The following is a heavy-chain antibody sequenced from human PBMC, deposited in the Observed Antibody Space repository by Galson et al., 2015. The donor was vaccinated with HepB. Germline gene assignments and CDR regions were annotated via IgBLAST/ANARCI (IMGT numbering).Heavy chain of an antibody. V-gene: IGHV3-33*01. Sequence: SLRLSCAASGFIFRTYGMHWVRQAPGKGLEWVAIIWYDGNNKYYADSVKGRFTISRDNSKNTLYLQMNSLRAEDTAVYYCARDRAGTHFDYWGQGTPVTVSS. CDR3: ARDRAGTHFDY. CDR1: GFIFRTYG. CDR2: IWYDGNNK. D-gene: IGHD1-7*01. J-gene: IGHJ4*02.